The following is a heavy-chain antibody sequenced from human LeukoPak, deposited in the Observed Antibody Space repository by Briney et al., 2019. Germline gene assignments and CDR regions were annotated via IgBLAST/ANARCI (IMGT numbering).Heavy chain of an antibody. CDR3: AKDPRYSSSSNWFDP. Sequence: GGSLRLSCAASGFTFSSYAMSWVRQAPGKGLEWVSAISGSGGSTYCADSVKGRFTISRDNSKNTLYLQMNSLRAEDTAVYYCAKDPRYSSSSNWFDPWGQGTLVTVSS. CDR2: ISGSGGST. CDR1: GFTFSSYA. D-gene: IGHD6-6*01. J-gene: IGHJ5*02. V-gene: IGHV3-23*01.